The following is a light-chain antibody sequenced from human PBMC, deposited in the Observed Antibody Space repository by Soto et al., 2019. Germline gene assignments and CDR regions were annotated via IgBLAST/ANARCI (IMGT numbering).Light chain of an antibody. CDR2: GNS. CDR1: SSNIGAGYG. J-gene: IGLJ3*02. V-gene: IGLV1-40*01. Sequence: QSVLTQPPSVSGAPGQRVTISCTGSSSNIGAGYGVHWYQQLPGTAPKLLIYGNSNRPSGVPDRFSGSKSGTSASLAITGLRAEEEADYYCQSYDSSLSGWVFGGGTKVTVL. CDR3: QSYDSSLSGWV.